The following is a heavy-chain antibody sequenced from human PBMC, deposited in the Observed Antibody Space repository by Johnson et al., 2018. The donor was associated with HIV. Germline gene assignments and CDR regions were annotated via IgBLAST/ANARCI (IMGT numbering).Heavy chain of an antibody. Sequence: VQLVESGGGLVQPGGSLRLSCAASGFTFSSYAMSWVRQAPGQGLEWVSAISGSGGSTYSADPVQARFTISRDNSKNTLYLQMNSLRAEDTALYYCARGYYDSSGYSPVAGAFDIWGQGTMVTVSS. CDR3: ARGYYDSSGYSPVAGAFDI. V-gene: IGHV3-23*04. CDR2: ISGSGGST. J-gene: IGHJ3*02. D-gene: IGHD3-22*01. CDR1: GFTFSSYA.